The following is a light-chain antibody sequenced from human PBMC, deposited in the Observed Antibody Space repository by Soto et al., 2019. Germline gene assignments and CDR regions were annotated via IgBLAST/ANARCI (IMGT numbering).Light chain of an antibody. CDR3: QQYDYLVT. CDR2: AAS. Sequence: DVQMTQSPSSLSASVGDRVTITCRASQSISSYLNWYQQKPGKAPKLLIYAASSLQSGVPSRFSGSGSGTEFTLAISSLQPEDFATYYCQQYDYLVTFGQGTKVDIK. V-gene: IGKV1-39*01. CDR1: QSISSY. J-gene: IGKJ1*01.